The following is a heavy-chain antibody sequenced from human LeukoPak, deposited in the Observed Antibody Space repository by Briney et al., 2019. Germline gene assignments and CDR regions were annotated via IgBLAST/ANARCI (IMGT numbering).Heavy chain of an antibody. J-gene: IGHJ4*02. CDR1: GFTFSSYG. Sequence: GGSLRLSCAASGFTFSSYGMHWVRQAPGKGLEWVAVISYDGSNKYYADSVKGRFTISRDNSKNTLYLQMNSLRAEDTAVYYCARDLVSFDYWGQGTLVTVSS. V-gene: IGHV3-30*03. CDR3: ARDLVSFDY. CDR2: ISYDGSNK. D-gene: IGHD2-15*01.